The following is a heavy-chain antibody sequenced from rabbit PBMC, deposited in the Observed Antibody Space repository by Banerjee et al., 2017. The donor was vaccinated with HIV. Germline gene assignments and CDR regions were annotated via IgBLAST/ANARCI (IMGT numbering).Heavy chain of an antibody. CDR2: INTSSGNT. CDR3: ARSAGSSAYTAFNL. V-gene: IGHV1S40*01. CDR1: GFSFSNKYV. Sequence: QSLEESGGDLVKPGASLTLTCTASGFSFSNKYVMCWVRQAPGKGLEWIGCINTSSGNTVYASWAKGRFTISKTSSTTVTLQMTSLTAADTATYFCARSAGSSAYTAFNLWGQGTLVTVS. J-gene: IGHJ4*01. D-gene: IGHD8-1*01.